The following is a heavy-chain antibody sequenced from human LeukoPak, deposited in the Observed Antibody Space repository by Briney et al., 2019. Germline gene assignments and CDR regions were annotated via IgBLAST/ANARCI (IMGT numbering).Heavy chain of an antibody. CDR1: GFTFGDYA. Sequence: PGGSLRLSCAASGFTFGDYAMHWVRQAPGKGLEWVSGINCNSNSIGYVDSVKGRFTISRDNAKNSLYLQMSNLRAEDTAVYFCARGGGLDVWGQGATVTVSS. J-gene: IGHJ6*02. CDR3: ARGGGLDV. CDR2: INCNSNSI. V-gene: IGHV3-9*01. D-gene: IGHD3-16*01.